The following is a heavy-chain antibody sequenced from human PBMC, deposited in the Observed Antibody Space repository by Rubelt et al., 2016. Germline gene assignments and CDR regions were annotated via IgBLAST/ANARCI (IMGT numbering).Heavy chain of an antibody. CDR1: GGSISSYY. V-gene: IGHV4-59*01. J-gene: IGHJ4*02. Sequence: QVQLQESGPGLVKPSETPSLTCTVSGGSISSYYWSWIRQPPGKGLEWIGYIYYSGSTNYNPSLKSRVTISVDTSKNQFSLKLSSVTAADTAVYYCARPPADWGQGTLVTVSS. CDR3: ARPPAD. CDR2: IYYSGST.